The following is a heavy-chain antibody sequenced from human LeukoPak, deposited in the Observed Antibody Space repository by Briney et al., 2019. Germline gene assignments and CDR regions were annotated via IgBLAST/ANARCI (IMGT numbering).Heavy chain of an antibody. CDR1: GFTFYNYS. D-gene: IGHD6-19*01. V-gene: IGHV3-21*01. Sequence: GGSLRLSCAASGFTFYNYSMNWVREATGKGLEWVSSISSSSSYIYYADSVKGRFTISRDNAKNSLYLQMNSLRAEDTAVYYCAKDIGIAVAGTGNFDYWGQGTLVTVSS. J-gene: IGHJ4*02. CDR3: AKDIGIAVAGTGNFDY. CDR2: ISSSSSYI.